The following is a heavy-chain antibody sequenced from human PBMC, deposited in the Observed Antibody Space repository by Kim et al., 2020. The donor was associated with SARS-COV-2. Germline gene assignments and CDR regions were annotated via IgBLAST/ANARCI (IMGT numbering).Heavy chain of an antibody. D-gene: IGHD3-22*01. CDR2: ISSSSTI. J-gene: IGHJ4*01. CDR3: ARDPDYYDSSGHSSAFDY. V-gene: IGHV3-48*04. Sequence: GGSLRLSCAASGFTFSSYSMNWVRQAPGKGLEWVSYISSSSTIYYADSVKGRFTISRDNAKNSLYLQMNSLRAEDTAVYYCARDPDYYDSSGHSSAFDY. CDR1: GFTFSSYS.